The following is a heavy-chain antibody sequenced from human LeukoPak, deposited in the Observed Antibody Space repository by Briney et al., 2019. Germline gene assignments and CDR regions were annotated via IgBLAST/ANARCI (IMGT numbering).Heavy chain of an antibody. J-gene: IGHJ4*02. CDR1: GGSISSYY. Sequence: SETLSLTCTVSGGSISSYYWSWIRQPPGKGLEWIGYIYYSGSTNYNPSLKSRVTISVDTSKNQFSLKLSSVTAADTAVYYCARLDHGFYFDYWGQGTLVTVSS. CDR2: IYYSGST. CDR3: ARLDHGFYFDY. V-gene: IGHV4-59*01. D-gene: IGHD3/OR15-3a*01.